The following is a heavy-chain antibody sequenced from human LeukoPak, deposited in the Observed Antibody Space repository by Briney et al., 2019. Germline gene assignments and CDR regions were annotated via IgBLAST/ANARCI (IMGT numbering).Heavy chain of an antibody. J-gene: IGHJ6*03. CDR3: ARRSEFGVLYYMDV. D-gene: IGHD3-16*01. Sequence: PGGSLRLSCAASGFTFSSYSMNWVRQAPGKGLEWVSYISGSSGTIYYADSVKGRFTISRDNAKSSLYLQMNSLRAEGTAVYYCARRSEFGVLYYMDVWGKGTTVTVSS. V-gene: IGHV3-48*01. CDR2: ISGSSGTI. CDR1: GFTFSSYS.